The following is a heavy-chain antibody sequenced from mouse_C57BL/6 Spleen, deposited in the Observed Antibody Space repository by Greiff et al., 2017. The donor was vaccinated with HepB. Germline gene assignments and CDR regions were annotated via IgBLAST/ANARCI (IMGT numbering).Heavy chain of an antibody. D-gene: IGHD1-1*01. CDR3: ARKYYYGTLYYFDY. Sequence: QVQLQQPGAELVKPGASVKMSCKASGYTFTSYWITWVKQRPGQGLEWIGDIYPGSGSTNYNEKFKSKATLTVDTSSSTAYMQLSSLTSEDAAVYYCARKYYYGTLYYFDYWGQGTTLTVSS. CDR1: GYTFTSYW. J-gene: IGHJ2*01. V-gene: IGHV1-55*01. CDR2: IYPGSGST.